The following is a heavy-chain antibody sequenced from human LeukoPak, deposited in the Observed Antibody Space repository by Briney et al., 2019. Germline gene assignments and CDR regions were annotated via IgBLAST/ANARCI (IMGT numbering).Heavy chain of an antibody. V-gene: IGHV7-4-1*02. D-gene: IGHD6-19*01. CDR2: INTNTGNP. Sequence: ASVKVSCKASGYTFTSYAMNWVRQAPGQGLEWMGWINTNTGNPTYAQGFTGRFVFSLDTSVSTAYLQISSLKAEDTAVYYCARVALRSSGWFNYYYYGMDVWGQGTTVTVSS. CDR3: ARVALRSSGWFNYYYYGMDV. J-gene: IGHJ6*02. CDR1: GYTFTSYA.